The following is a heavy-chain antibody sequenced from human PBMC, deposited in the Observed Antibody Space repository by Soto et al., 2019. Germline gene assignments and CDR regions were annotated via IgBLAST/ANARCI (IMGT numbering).Heavy chain of an antibody. CDR1: GFTFSSYA. CDR2: ISYDGSNK. CDR3: ARDSIATYYDFWSGYYRGGANGDYGMDV. J-gene: IGHJ6*02. V-gene: IGHV3-30-3*01. D-gene: IGHD3-3*01. Sequence: GGSLRLSCAASGFTFSSYAMHWVRQAPGKGLEWVAVISYDGSNKYYADSVKGRFTISRDNSKNTLYLQMNSLRAEDTAVYYCARDSIATYYDFWSGYYRGGANGDYGMDVWGQGTTVTASS.